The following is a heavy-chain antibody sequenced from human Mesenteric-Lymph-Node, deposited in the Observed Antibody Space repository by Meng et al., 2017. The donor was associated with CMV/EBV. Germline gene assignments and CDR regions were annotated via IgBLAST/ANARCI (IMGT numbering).Heavy chain of an antibody. CDR1: GFTFSGYW. D-gene: IGHD6-19*01. V-gene: IGHV3-74*01. Sequence: CAASGFTFSGYWMHWVRQAPGKGLVWVSRINSDGSSTSYADSVKGRFTISRDNAKNTLYLQTNSLRAEDTAVYYCARDSSGWARYFDLWGRGTLVTVSS. CDR2: INSDGSST. CDR3: ARDSSGWARYFDL. J-gene: IGHJ2*01.